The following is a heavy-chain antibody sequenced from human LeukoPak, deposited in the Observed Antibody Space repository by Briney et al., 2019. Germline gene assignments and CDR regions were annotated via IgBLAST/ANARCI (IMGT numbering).Heavy chain of an antibody. J-gene: IGHJ6*03. Sequence: GGSLRLSCAASGFTFSSYWMSWVRQAPGKGLEWVANIKQDGSEKYYVDSVKGRFTISRDNAKNSPYLQMNSLRAEDTAVYYCAREEGCSSTSCYFYYYYYMDVWGKGTTVTVSS. CDR3: AREEGCSSTSCYFYYYYYMDV. CDR1: GFTFSSYW. CDR2: IKQDGSEK. V-gene: IGHV3-7*01. D-gene: IGHD2-2*01.